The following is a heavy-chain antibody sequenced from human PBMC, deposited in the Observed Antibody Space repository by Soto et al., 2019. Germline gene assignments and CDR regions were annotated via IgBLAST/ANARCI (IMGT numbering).Heavy chain of an antibody. V-gene: IGHV4-34*01. CDR3: ARGRGRSGTTLGPLAY. D-gene: IGHD1-7*01. CDR2: INHSGST. J-gene: IGHJ4*02. CDR1: GESFSGYY. Sequence: QVQLQQWGAGLLKPSETLSLTCAVYGESFSGYYWSWIRQPPGKGLEWIGEINHSGSTNYNPSLKSRVTISVDASKNQFSLKLSSVTAADAAVYYCARGRGRSGTTLGPLAYWGQGTLVTVSS.